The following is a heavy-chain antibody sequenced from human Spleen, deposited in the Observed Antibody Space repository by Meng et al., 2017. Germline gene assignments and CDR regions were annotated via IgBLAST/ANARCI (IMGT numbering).Heavy chain of an antibody. Sequence: QAQLEGSGPGPVGPPETLSLTCTVSGDSVSRGSYYWTWIRQPPGRGLEWIGYMFYSGSTRYNPSLKSRITISVDKPKNQFSLTLTSVTAADTAVYYCTRNEYYCLGYWGQGTLVTVSS. D-gene: IGHD3-16*01. J-gene: IGHJ4*02. CDR1: GDSVSRGSYY. V-gene: IGHV4-61*01. CDR2: MFYSGST. CDR3: TRNEYYCLGY.